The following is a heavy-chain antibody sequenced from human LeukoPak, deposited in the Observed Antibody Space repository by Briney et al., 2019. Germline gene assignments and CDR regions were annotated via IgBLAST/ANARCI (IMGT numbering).Heavy chain of an antibody. D-gene: IGHD4/OR15-4a*01. CDR2: ISGSGGST. CDR3: ARRAGAYSHPYDY. CDR1: GFTFRSHE. V-gene: IGHV3-23*01. Sequence: GALRLSCAASGFTFRSHEMNWVRQAPGKGLEWVSTISGSGGSTYYADSVKGRFTISRDNSKNTLYLQMNSLRAEDTAVYYCARRAGAYSHPYDYWGQGTLVTVSS. J-gene: IGHJ4*02.